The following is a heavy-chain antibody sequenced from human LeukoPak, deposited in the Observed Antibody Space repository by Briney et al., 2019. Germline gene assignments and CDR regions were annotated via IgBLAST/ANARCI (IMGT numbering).Heavy chain of an antibody. CDR1: GFTFSSYA. CDR2: ISGSGGST. V-gene: IGHV3-23*01. J-gene: IGHJ4*02. Sequence: GGSLRLSCAASGFTFSSYAMSWVRQAPGKGLEWVSAISGSGGSTYYADSVKGRFTISRDNSKNTLYLQMNSLRAEDTAVYYCALLSGWSTDFDYWGQGTLVTVSS. D-gene: IGHD6-19*01. CDR3: ALLSGWSTDFDY.